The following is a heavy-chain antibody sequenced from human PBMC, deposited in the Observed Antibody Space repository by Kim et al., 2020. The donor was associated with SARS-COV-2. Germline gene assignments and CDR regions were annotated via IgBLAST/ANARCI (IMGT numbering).Heavy chain of an antibody. Sequence: SETLSLTCAVYGGSFSGYYWSWIRQPPGKGLEWIGEINHSGSTNYNPSLKSRVTISVDTSKNQFSLKLSSVTAADTAVYYCARGKFSYYYYYYGMDVWGQGTTGNVSS. CDR2: INHSGST. CDR3: ARGKFSYYYYYYGMDV. V-gene: IGHV4-34*01. J-gene: IGHJ6*02. CDR1: GGSFSGYY.